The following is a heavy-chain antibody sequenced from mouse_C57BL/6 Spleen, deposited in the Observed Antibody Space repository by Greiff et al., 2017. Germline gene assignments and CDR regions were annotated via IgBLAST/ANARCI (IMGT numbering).Heavy chain of an antibody. V-gene: IGHV14-4*01. CDR2: IDPENGDT. CDR3: TPYGSSPWFAY. Sequence: EVRLMESGAELVRPGASVKLSCTASGFNIKDDYMHWVKQRPEQGLEWIGWIDPENGDTEYASKFQGKATITADTSSNPAYLQLSSLTSEDTAVYYCTPYGSSPWFAYWGQGTLVTVSA. J-gene: IGHJ3*01. CDR1: GFNIKDDY. D-gene: IGHD1-1*01.